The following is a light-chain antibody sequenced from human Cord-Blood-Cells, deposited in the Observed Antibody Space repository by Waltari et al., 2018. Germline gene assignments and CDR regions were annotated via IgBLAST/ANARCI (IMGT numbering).Light chain of an antibody. J-gene: IGLJ1*01. CDR1: RSDVGGYNY. Sequence: QSALTQPRSVSGSPGQSVTISCTGTRSDVGGYNYVSWYQQHPGKAPKHMIYDVSKRPSGVPDRFAGSKSGNTASLTISGLQAEDEADYYCCSYSGSYPYVFGTGTKVTVL. CDR2: DVS. CDR3: CSYSGSYPYV. V-gene: IGLV2-11*01.